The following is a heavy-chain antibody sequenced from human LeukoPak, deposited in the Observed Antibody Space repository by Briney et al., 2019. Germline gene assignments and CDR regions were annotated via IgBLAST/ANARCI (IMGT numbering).Heavy chain of an antibody. Sequence: GGSLRLSCAGSGFTFSSFGMHWVRQAPGKGLEWVAVISHDGSYEYYADSMKGRFTISRDTSKNTLYLQMNSLRAEDTAVYYCAKDGLWFGDLTYFDYWGQGVLVIVSS. J-gene: IGHJ4*02. CDR2: ISHDGSYE. V-gene: IGHV3-30*18. D-gene: IGHD3-10*01. CDR1: GFTFSSFG. CDR3: AKDGLWFGDLTYFDY.